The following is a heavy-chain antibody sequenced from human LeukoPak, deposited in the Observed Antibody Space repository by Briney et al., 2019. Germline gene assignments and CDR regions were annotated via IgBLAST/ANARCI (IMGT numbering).Heavy chain of an antibody. CDR1: GYTFTSYD. J-gene: IGHJ4*02. D-gene: IGHD3-22*01. V-gene: IGHV1-8*01. Sequence: ASVKVSRKASGYTFTSYDINLVRQATGQGLEWMGWMNPNSGNTGYAQKFQGRVTITRSTSISTAYMELSSMRSDDTAVYYCARGLGSSGYYRAPTPFDYWGQGALVTVSS. CDR2: MNPNSGNT. CDR3: ARGLGSSGYYRAPTPFDY.